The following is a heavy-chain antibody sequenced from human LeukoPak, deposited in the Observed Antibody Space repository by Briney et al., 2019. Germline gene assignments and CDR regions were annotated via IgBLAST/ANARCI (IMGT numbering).Heavy chain of an antibody. CDR3: ARAAATMIVGGYWFDP. CDR1: GYTFTGYY. V-gene: IGHV1-2*02. Sequence: ASVKVSCKASGYTFTGYYMHWVRQAPGQGLEWMGWINPNSGGTNYAQKFQGRVTMTRDTSISTAYMELSRLRSDDTAVYYCARAAATMIVGGYWFDPWGQGTLVTVSS. CDR2: INPNSGGT. J-gene: IGHJ5*02. D-gene: IGHD3-22*01.